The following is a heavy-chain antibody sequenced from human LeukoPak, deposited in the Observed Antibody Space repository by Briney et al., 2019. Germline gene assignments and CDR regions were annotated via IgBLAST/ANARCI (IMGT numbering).Heavy chain of an antibody. CDR2: IRYDGSNK. D-gene: IGHD1-26*01. J-gene: IGHJ4*02. Sequence: GGSLRLSCAASGFTFSSYGMHWVRQAPGKGLEGVAFIRYDGSNKYYADSVKGRFTISRDNAKNSLYLQMNSLRAEDTAVYYCAKAGSIRFDYWGQGTLVTVSS. CDR1: GFTFSSYG. V-gene: IGHV3-30*02. CDR3: AKAGSIRFDY.